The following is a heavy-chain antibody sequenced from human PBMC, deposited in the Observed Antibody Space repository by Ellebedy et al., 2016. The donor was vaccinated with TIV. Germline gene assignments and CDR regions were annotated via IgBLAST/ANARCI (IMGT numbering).Heavy chain of an antibody. D-gene: IGHD3-10*01. CDR2: INPNSGGT. CDR3: ARDRMGSYEY. CDR1: GYTFTGYY. V-gene: IGHV1-2*02. Sequence: AASVKVSCKASGYTFTGYYLHWVRQAPGQGLEWMGWINPNSGGTNYAQRFQGRVTMTRDTSITTVYMELDRLTSDDTAVYYCARDRMGSYEYWGQGTRVTVSS. J-gene: IGHJ4*02.